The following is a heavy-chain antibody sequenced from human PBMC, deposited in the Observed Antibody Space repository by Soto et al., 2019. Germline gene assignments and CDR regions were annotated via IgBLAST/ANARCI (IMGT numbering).Heavy chain of an antibody. CDR1: GFTFSSYA. J-gene: IGHJ3*02. CDR2: ISGSGGST. Sequence: PGGSLRLSCAASGFTFSSYAMSWVRQAPGKGLEWVSAISGSGGSTYYADSVKGRFTISRDNSKNTLYLQMNSLRAEDTAVYYCAKADYDILTGYSSPQDAFDIWGQGTMVTVSS. D-gene: IGHD3-9*01. CDR3: AKADYDILTGYSSPQDAFDI. V-gene: IGHV3-23*01.